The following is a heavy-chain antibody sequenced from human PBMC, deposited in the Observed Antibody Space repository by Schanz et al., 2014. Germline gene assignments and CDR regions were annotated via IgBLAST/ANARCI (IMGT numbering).Heavy chain of an antibody. CDR2: ISVYTGNT. CDR1: GYTFTTYA. D-gene: IGHD3-9*01. CDR3: AKAAYDILTDSYSRLDP. V-gene: IGHV1-18*01. J-gene: IGHJ5*02. Sequence: QVQLVQSGAEMKKPGASVRVSCKASGYTFTTYAMSWVRQAPGQGLEWVGWISVYTGNTKYGQKVQGRVTMTADTSTNTAYMELRSLRSDDTAVYYCAKAAYDILTDSYSRLDPWGQGTLVTVSS.